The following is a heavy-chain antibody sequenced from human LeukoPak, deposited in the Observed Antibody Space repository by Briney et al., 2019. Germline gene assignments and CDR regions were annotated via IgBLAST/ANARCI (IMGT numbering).Heavy chain of an antibody. V-gene: IGHV1-18*01. D-gene: IGHD3-9*01. CDR3: ARDRLLRYFDWLLYKANWFDS. Sequence: ASVKVSCKASGYTFTSYGISWVRQAPGQGLEWMGWISAYNGNTNYAQKLQGRVTMTTDTSTSTAYMELRSLRSDDTAVYYCARDRLLRYFDWLLYKANWFDSWGQGTLVTASS. J-gene: IGHJ5*01. CDR1: GYTFTSYG. CDR2: ISAYNGNT.